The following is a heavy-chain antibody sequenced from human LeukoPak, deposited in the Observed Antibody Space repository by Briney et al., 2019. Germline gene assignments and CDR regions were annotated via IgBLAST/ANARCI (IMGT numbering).Heavy chain of an antibody. CDR1: GFTFSNAW. CDR3: AKGGYPLLSQQLFIDY. D-gene: IGHD2-2*01. V-gene: IGHV3-15*01. CDR2: IRSKTDGGTT. J-gene: IGHJ4*02. Sequence: PGGSLRLSCAASGFTFSNAWMSWVRQAPGKGLEWVGRIRSKTDGGTTDYAAPVKGRFTISRDDSKNTLYLQMNSLRAQDTAVYHCAKGGYPLLSQQLFIDYWGQGTLVTVSS.